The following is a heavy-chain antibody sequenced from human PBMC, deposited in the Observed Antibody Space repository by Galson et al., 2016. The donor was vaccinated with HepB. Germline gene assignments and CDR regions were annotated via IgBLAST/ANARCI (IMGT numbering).Heavy chain of an antibody. D-gene: IGHD5-12*01. CDR1: GVSTSSYY. CDR2: IYISGST. Sequence: SETLSLTCSVSGVSTSSYYWNWIRQTAGKGLEWIGRIYISGSTNYNPSLKSRVTMSLDTSKNQFSLNLESVTAADTAVYYCARAGGFDYHFENWGQGILVTVSS. V-gene: IGHV4-4*07. CDR3: ARAGGFDYHFEN. J-gene: IGHJ4*02.